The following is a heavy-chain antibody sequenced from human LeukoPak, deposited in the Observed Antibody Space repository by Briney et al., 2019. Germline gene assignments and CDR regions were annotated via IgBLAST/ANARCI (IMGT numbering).Heavy chain of an antibody. CDR2: ISYSGNA. CDR3: ARNLGQTWGTVTTDLWYFDQ. J-gene: IGHJ4*02. CDR1: GASIITTNYY. D-gene: IGHD4-11*01. V-gene: IGHV4-39*01. Sequence: SSETLSLTCTVSGASIITTNYYWGWIRQPPGKGLEWIGSISYSGNAYYHPSLRSRLSISMDESKNQFSLKVRSVTAADTAVYYCARNLGQTWGTVTTDLWYFDQWGQGTLVPVSS.